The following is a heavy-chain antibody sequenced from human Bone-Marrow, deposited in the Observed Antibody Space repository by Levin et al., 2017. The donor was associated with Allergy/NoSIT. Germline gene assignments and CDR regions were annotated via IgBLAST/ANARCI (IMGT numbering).Heavy chain of an antibody. D-gene: IGHD4-23*01. CDR1: GDSMTTYY. Sequence: PGGSLRLSCSVSGDSMTTYYWSWIRQPPGKGLEWIAYIHYNGNTNYNPSLKSRVTISIDRSKTQFSLRVSSVTAAATALYYCARAPHGDNGGYFDHWGQGILVTVSS. V-gene: IGHV4-59*13. J-gene: IGHJ4*02. CDR3: ARAPHGDNGGYFDH. CDR2: IHYNGNT.